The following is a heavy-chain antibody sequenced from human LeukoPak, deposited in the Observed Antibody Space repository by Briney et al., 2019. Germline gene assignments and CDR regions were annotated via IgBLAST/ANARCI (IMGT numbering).Heavy chain of an antibody. V-gene: IGHV3-23*01. CDR3: AKSVRYPPVDY. D-gene: IGHD3-16*02. CDR2: ISGSGGST. CDR1: GFTFSSYA. J-gene: IGHJ4*02. Sequence: GGSLRLSCAASGFTFSSYAMSWVRQPPGKALEWVSAISGSGGSTYYADSVKGRFTISRDNSKNTLYLQMNSLRAEDTAVYYCAKSVRYPPVDYWGQGTLVTVSS.